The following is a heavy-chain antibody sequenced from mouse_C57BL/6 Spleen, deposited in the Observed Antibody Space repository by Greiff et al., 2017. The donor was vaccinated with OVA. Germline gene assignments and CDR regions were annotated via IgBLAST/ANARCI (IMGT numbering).Heavy chain of an antibody. V-gene: IGHV1-18*01. D-gene: IGHD2-3*01. Sequence: VQLKESGPELVKPGASVKIPCKASGYTFTDYNVDWVKQSHGKSLEWIGDINPNNGGTIYNQKFKGKATLTVDKSSSTAYMELRSLTSEDTAVYYCARIYDGTGWFAYWGQGTLVTVSA. CDR3: ARIYDGTGWFAY. CDR2: INPNNGGT. CDR1: GYTFTDYN. J-gene: IGHJ3*01.